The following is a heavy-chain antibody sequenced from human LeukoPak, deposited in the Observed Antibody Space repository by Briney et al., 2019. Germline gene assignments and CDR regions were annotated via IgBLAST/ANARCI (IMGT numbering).Heavy chain of an antibody. J-gene: IGHJ4*02. CDR1: GGTFSSYA. CDR2: INPSGGST. Sequence: ASVKVSCEASGGTFSSYAISWVRQAPGQGLGWMGIINPSGGSTSYAQKFQGRVTMTRDTSTSTVYMELSGLRSEDTAVYYCARGYSYGSWGQGTLVTVSS. CDR3: ARGYSYGS. D-gene: IGHD5-18*01. V-gene: IGHV1-46*03.